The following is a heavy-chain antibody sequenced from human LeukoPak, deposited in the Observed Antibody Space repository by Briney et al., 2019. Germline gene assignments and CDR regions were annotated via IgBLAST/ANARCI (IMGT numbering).Heavy chain of an antibody. Sequence: GGSLRLSCAASGFSVSNHYMAWVRQAPGRRLEWVSFIWADGTTFYTDSVRGRFTVSRDQFKNTLYLQMSSLRPDDTALYYCARDGAGIESWVELDPWGQGTQVTVS. CDR2: IWADGTT. CDR3: ARDGAGIESWVELDP. CDR1: GFSVSNHY. V-gene: IGHV3-66*02. D-gene: IGHD5-24*01. J-gene: IGHJ5*02.